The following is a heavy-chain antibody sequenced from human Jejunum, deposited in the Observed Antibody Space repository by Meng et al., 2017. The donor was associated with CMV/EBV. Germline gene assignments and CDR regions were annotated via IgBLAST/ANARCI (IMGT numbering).Heavy chain of an antibody. CDR1: FTFSNYY. CDR3: ASRVGVVGATHGAFDI. D-gene: IGHD1-26*01. CDR2: INGAGSNM. V-gene: IGHV3-74*01. Sequence: FTFSNYYMHWVRQAPGKGLEWVSRINGAGSNMYYADSVKGRFTISRDNAKNTLYLQMNSLRAEDTAVYYCASRVGVVGATHGAFDIWGQGTMVTVSS. J-gene: IGHJ3*02.